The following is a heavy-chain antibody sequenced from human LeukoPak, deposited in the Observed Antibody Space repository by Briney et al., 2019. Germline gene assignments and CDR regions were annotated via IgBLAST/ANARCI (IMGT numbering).Heavy chain of an antibody. CDR2: ISSSSSYI. V-gene: IGHV3-21*04. CDR1: GFTFSSYS. CDR3: AKMEQWLVRYYFDY. Sequence: GGSLRLSCAASGFTFSSYSMNWVRQAPGKGLEWVSSISSSSSYIYYADSVKGRFTISRDNSKDTLYLQMNSLRAEDTAVYYCAKMEQWLVRYYFDYWGQGTLVTVSS. D-gene: IGHD6-19*01. J-gene: IGHJ4*02.